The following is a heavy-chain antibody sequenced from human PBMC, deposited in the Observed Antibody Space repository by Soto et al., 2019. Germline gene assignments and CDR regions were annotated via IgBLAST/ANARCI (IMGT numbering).Heavy chain of an antibody. CDR3: ARDNGYSSGWYRYHDY. CDR1: GGTFSSYA. J-gene: IGHJ4*02. Sequence: QVQLVQSGAEVKKPGSSVKVSCKASGGTFSSYAISWVRQAPGQELEWMGGIIPIFGTANYAQKFQGRVTITADKSTSTAYMKLSSLRSEDTAVYYCARDNGYSSGWYRYHDYWGQGTLVTVSS. V-gene: IGHV1-69*06. CDR2: IIPIFGTA. D-gene: IGHD6-19*01.